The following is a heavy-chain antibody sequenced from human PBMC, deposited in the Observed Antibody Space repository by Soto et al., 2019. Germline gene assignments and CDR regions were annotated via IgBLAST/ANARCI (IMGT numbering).Heavy chain of an antibody. J-gene: IGHJ4*02. Sequence: EVQLMESGGGLVQPGESLRLSCVVSGLSLSGYALSWVRQAPGKGLEWVSAVSGSGGTTYYADSVKGRFTISRDNSKNTLHLQMNSLRAEDTAVYYCSKDRRGGRAVLDSWGQGTPVTVSS. CDR1: GLSLSGYA. V-gene: IGHV3-23*01. CDR2: VSGSGGTT. CDR3: SKDRRGGRAVLDS. D-gene: IGHD2-8*01.